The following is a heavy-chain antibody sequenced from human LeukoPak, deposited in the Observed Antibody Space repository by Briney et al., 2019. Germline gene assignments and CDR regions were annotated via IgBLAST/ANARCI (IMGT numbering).Heavy chain of an antibody. V-gene: IGHV4-4*02. CDR1: GGSISSSNW. Sequence: SETLSLTCAVSGGSISSSNWWSWVRQPPGKGLEWIGEIYHSGSTNYNPSLKSRVTISVVKSKNQFSLKLSSVTAADTAVYYCARVADSSGSYVGAFDIWGQGTMVTVSS. D-gene: IGHD3-10*01. CDR3: ARVADSSGSYVGAFDI. J-gene: IGHJ3*02. CDR2: IYHSGST.